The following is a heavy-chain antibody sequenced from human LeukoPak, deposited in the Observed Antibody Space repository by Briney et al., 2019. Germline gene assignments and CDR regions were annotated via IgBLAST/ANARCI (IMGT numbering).Heavy chain of an antibody. CDR2: IYYSGST. CDR3: ARGDRGPFDY. V-gene: IGHV4-39*01. J-gene: IGHJ4*02. CDR1: GGSISSSSYY. Sequence: SETLSLTCTVSGGSISSSSYYWGWIRQPPGKGLEWIGSIYYSGSTYYNPSLKSRVTISVDTSKSQFPLKLSSVTAADTAVYYCARGDRGPFDYWGQGTLVTVSS. D-gene: IGHD3-10*01.